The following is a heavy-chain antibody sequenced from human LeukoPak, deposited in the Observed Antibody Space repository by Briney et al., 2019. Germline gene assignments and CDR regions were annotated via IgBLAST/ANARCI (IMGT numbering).Heavy chain of an antibody. D-gene: IGHD2-2*01. CDR3: ARALSTYQLGEYSYYYGMDV. CDR1: GFTFSSYA. CDR2: ISSSGSTI. J-gene: IGHJ6*02. Sequence: GGSLRLSCAASGFTFSSYAMHWVRQAPGKGLEWVSYISSSGSTIYYADSVKGRFTISGDNAKNSLYLQMNSLRAEDTAVYYCARALSTYQLGEYSYYYGMDVWGQGTTVTVSS. V-gene: IGHV3-48*03.